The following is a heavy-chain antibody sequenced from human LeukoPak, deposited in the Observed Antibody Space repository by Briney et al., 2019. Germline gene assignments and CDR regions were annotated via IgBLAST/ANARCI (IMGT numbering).Heavy chain of an antibody. J-gene: IGHJ4*02. CDR3: ARLGIAARRGDFDY. CDR1: GGSISSGSYY. CDR2: IYYSGNT. D-gene: IGHD6-6*01. Sequence: PSETLSLTCTVSGGSISSGSYYWGWIRQPPGKGLEWIGSIYYSGNTYYNPSLKSRVTISVDTSKNQFSLKLSSVTAADTAVYYCARLGIAARRGDFDYWGQGTLVTVSS. V-gene: IGHV4-39*01.